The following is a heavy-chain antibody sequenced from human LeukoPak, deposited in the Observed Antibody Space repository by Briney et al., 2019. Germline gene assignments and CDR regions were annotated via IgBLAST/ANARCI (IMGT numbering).Heavy chain of an antibody. CDR2: IYTSGST. J-gene: IGHJ6*03. CDR3: ARAGLRTGTTSRRNYYYYMDV. D-gene: IGHD1-1*01. V-gene: IGHV4-4*07. CDR1: GASISPYY. Sequence: SETLSLTCTVSGASISPYYWSWIRQPAGKGLEWIGRIYTSGSTNYNPSLKSRVTISVDTSKNQFSLKLSSVTAADTAVYYCARAGLRTGTTSRRNYYYYMDVWGKGTTVTVSS.